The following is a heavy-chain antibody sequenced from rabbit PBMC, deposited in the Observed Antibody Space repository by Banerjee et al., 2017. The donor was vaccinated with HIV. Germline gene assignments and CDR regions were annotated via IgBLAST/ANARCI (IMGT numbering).Heavy chain of an antibody. Sequence: QQQLEESGGGLVKPGGTLTHTCKASGFTLSSYWMCWVRQAPGKGLELIACIATGSGGAFYASWAKGRFTITRSTSLDTVDLKMTSLTAADTATYFCVRETETYADYAGYGYYFDLWGPGTLVTVS. CDR3: VRETETYADYAGYGYYFDL. D-gene: IGHD6-1*01. V-gene: IGHV1S43*01. CDR1: GFTLSSYW. J-gene: IGHJ4*01. CDR2: IATGSGGA.